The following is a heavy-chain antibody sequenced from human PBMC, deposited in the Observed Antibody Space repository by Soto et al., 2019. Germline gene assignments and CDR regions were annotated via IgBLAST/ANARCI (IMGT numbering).Heavy chain of an antibody. CDR2: ISLYSDGT. Sequence: QVQLVQSGGEVKRPGASVKVSCKTSGYTFSNYGITCVRHAPGQPLEWLGWISLYSDGTNYAQKFQGRVSMTTDTSTTTAYMELRSLRSDDTAVYYCARVVPGAEAWFGPWGQGTLVTVSS. D-gene: IGHD2-2*01. J-gene: IGHJ5*02. CDR3: ARVVPGAEAWFGP. CDR1: GYTFSNYG. V-gene: IGHV1-18*01.